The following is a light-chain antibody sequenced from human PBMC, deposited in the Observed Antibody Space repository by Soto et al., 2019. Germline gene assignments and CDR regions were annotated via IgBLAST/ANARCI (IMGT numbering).Light chain of an antibody. V-gene: IGKV3-15*01. J-gene: IGKJ1*01. Sequence: EIVVTQSPATLSVSPGERATLSCRASQSVSSNLAWYQQKPGQAPRLLIYGASTRATAIPARFSGSGSGTEFTLTISSLQSEDFAVYYCQQYNNWPVTFGQGTKVDIK. CDR3: QQYNNWPVT. CDR1: QSVSSN. CDR2: GAS.